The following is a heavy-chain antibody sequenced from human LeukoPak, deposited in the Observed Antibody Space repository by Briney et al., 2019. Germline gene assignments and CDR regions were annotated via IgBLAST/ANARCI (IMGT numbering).Heavy chain of an antibody. Sequence: GGSPRLSCAASGFTFSSSAMSWVRQAPGKGLEWASTVSGSGATTYYAGSVKGRFTISRDNSKNTLYLQVNSLRAEDTAVYYCAKDGECSSTSCSLDYWGQGTLVTVSS. D-gene: IGHD2-2*01. CDR2: VSGSGATT. CDR1: GFTFSSSA. V-gene: IGHV3-23*01. CDR3: AKDGECSSTSCSLDY. J-gene: IGHJ4*02.